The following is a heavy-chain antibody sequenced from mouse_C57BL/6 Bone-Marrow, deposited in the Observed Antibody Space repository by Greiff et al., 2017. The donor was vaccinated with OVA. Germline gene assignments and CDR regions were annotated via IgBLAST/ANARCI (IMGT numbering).Heavy chain of an antibody. CDR3: ARHYYYGSNYWYFDV. J-gene: IGHJ1*03. V-gene: IGHV5-12*01. CDR2: ISNGGGST. CDR1: GFTFSDYY. Sequence: EVKLEESGGGLVQPGGSLKLSCAASGFTFSDYYMYWVRQTPEKRLEWVAYISNGGGSTYYPDTVKGRFTISRDNAKNTLYLQMSRLKSEDTAMYYCARHYYYGSNYWYFDVWGTGTTVTVSS. D-gene: IGHD1-1*01.